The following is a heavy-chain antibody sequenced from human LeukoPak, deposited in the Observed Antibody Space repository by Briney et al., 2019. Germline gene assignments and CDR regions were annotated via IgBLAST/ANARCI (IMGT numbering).Heavy chain of an antibody. Sequence: GGSLKLSCAASGFTFSSYGMHWVRQAPGQGLEWVAGICDDGGNKYYADTVQGRFTMSRDDSKNTLWLEMNSLRAEATAVYCGARGAEQTPVNWSDPWSQGTLVTVS. CDR2: ICDDGGNK. CDR3: ARGAEQTPVNWSDP. V-gene: IGHV3-33*04. J-gene: IGHJ5*02. CDR1: GFTFSSYG. D-gene: IGHD1-26*01.